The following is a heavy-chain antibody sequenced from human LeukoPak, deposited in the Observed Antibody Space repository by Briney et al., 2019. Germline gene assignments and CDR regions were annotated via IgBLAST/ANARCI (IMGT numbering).Heavy chain of an antibody. CDR3: ARQISYYNTLTGYYDLLDAFEI. CDR1: GGSISSTSYY. V-gene: IGHV4-39*01. CDR2: IYYSGST. D-gene: IGHD3-9*01. J-gene: IGHJ3*02. Sequence: SETLSLTCTVSGGSISSTSYYWGWIRQPPGKGLEWIGIIYYSGSTYYNPSLKSRVTVSVDTSRNLFSLMLTSVTAADTAVYYCARQISYYNTLTGYYDLLDAFEIWGQGTMVTVSS.